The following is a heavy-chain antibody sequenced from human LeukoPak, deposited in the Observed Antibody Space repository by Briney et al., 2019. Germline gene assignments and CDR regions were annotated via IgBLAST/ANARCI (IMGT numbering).Heavy chain of an antibody. D-gene: IGHD6-13*01. CDR1: GYTFTNYA. V-gene: IGHV1-3*01. J-gene: IGHJ5*02. CDR2: IHAGNGNT. Sequence: ASVKVSCKASGYTFTNYAIHWVRQAPGQSLEWMGWIHAGNGNTKYSQKLQGRVTITRDTSASTAYMELGSLRSEDTAVYYCARVHSSNWYGDWFDPWGQGTLVTVSS. CDR3: ARVHSSNWYGDWFDP.